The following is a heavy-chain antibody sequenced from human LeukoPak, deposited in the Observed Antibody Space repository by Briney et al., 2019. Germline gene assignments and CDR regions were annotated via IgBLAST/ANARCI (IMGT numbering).Heavy chain of an antibody. Sequence: SVKVSCKASGGTFSSYAISWVRQAPGQGLEWMGGIIPIFGTANYAQKFQGRVTITADKSTSTAYMELSSLRSEDTAVYYCASHGSSSSDAFDIWGQGTMVTVSS. J-gene: IGHJ3*02. CDR2: IIPIFGTA. V-gene: IGHV1-69*06. D-gene: IGHD6-13*01. CDR1: GGTFSSYA. CDR3: ASHGSSSSDAFDI.